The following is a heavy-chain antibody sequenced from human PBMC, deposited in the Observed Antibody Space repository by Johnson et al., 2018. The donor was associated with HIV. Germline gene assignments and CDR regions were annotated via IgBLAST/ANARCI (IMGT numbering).Heavy chain of an antibody. Sequence: VQLVESGGGVVQPGRSLRLSCAASGFTFSSYGMHWVRQAPGKGLEWVAVISYDGSNKYYADSVKGRFTISRDNSKNTLYLQMNSLRAEDTALYYCARGPHHSSGTTLRGAFDIWGQGTMVTVSS. CDR3: ARGPHHSSGTTLRGAFDI. J-gene: IGHJ3*02. V-gene: IGHV3-30*03. CDR2: ISYDGSNK. CDR1: GFTFSSYG. D-gene: IGHD1-7*01.